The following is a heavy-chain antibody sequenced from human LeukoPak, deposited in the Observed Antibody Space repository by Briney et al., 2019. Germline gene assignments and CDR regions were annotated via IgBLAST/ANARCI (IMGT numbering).Heavy chain of an antibody. CDR3: ARLEEGFDY. V-gene: IGHV4-34*01. CDR2: INHSGST. CDR1: GGSFSGYY. J-gene: IGHJ4*02. Sequence: SETLSLTCAVYGGSFSGYYWSWIRQPPGKGLEWIGEINHSGSTNYNPSLKSRVTISVDTSKNQFSLKLSSVTAADTAVYYCARLEEGFDYWDQGTLVTVSS.